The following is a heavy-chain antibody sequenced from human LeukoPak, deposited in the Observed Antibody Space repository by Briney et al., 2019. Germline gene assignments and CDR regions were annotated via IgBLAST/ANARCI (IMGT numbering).Heavy chain of an antibody. V-gene: IGHV3-48*01. CDR2: ISSSGTTI. CDR3: ARVIRGYTIDY. D-gene: IGHD5-18*01. Sequence: PGGSLRLSCAASGLTFSTYSMNWVRQAPGKGLEWVSYISSSGTTIYYADSVKGRFTISRDNAKNSLYLQMNSLRAEDTAVYYCARVIRGYTIDYWGQGTLVTVSS. J-gene: IGHJ4*02. CDR1: GLTFSTYS.